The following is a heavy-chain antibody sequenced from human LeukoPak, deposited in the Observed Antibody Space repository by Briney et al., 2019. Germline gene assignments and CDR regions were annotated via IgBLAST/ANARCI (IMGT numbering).Heavy chain of an antibody. CDR3: TTSLGPGELSGFDH. J-gene: IGHJ4*02. Sequence: PGGSLRLSCAASGFTVNQAWMSWVRQAPGRGLEWVGRIRKQSDGGTADSAASVKGRFTISRDDSKNMVYLQMSSLRPEDTGLYYCTTSLGPGELSGFDHWGQETLVTVAS. CDR2: IRKQSDGGTA. D-gene: IGHD3-10*01. CDR1: GFTVNQAW. V-gene: IGHV3-15*01.